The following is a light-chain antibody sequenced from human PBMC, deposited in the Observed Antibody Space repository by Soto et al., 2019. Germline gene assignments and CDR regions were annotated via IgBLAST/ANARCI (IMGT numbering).Light chain of an antibody. CDR1: QGISSW. J-gene: IGKJ4*01. Sequence: DIQLTQSPSSLSASVGARVTVPCMVCQGISSWLAWYQQKPEKTPKTLIYAASNLQSGVPSRFSGSRSGTYFTLTSSSLQPEDFSTYYCQQDNSYPLTFGGGTKVEIK. CDR3: QQDNSYPLT. V-gene: IGKV1D-16*01. CDR2: AAS.